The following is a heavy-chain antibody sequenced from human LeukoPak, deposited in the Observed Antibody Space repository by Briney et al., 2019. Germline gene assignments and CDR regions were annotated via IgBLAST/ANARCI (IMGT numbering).Heavy chain of an antibody. CDR1: GYYFSGHD. CDR2: INLNSGDT. V-gene: IGHV1-2*02. J-gene: IGHJ6*03. D-gene: IGHD3-16*01. Sequence: ASVKVSCKASGYYFSGHDIYWVRQAPGQGLEWMGWINLNSGDTYYAQNFQGRFSITSDTSKSTTYMDLASLAPDDTAVYYCARWGKGVPCKPYYYYMAVWGKGTTVTVSS. CDR3: ARWGKGVPCKPYYYYMAV.